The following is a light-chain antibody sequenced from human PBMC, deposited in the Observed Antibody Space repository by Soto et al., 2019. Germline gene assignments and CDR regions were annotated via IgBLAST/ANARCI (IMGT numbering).Light chain of an antibody. CDR2: DND. Sequence: QYVLTQPPSVSAAPGQKVTISCSGSSSNIGKGHVSWYQHLPGTAPKLLIYDNDHRPSGIPDRFSGSKSGTAATLDITGLQTGDEADYYCATWDDSLSAAVFGPGTKVTVL. CDR3: ATWDDSLSAAV. J-gene: IGLJ1*01. V-gene: IGLV1-51*01. CDR1: SSNIGKGH.